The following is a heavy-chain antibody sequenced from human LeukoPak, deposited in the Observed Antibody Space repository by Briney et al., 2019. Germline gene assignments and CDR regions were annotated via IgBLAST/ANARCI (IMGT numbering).Heavy chain of an antibody. V-gene: IGHV1-69*04. J-gene: IGHJ6*02. CDR3: ARDWYDFWSGQKEYGMDV. D-gene: IGHD3-3*01. CDR1: GGTFSSYT. CDR2: IIPILGIA. Sequence: GASVTVSCKASGGTFSSYTISWVRQAPGQGLEWMGRIIPILGIANYAQKFQGRVTITADKSTSTAYMELSSLRSEDTAVYYCARDWYDFWSGQKEYGMDVWGQGTTVTVSS.